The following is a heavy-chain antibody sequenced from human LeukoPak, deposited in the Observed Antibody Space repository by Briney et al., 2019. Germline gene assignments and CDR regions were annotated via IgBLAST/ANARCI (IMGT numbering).Heavy chain of an antibody. CDR2: ISDDGSEK. CDR3: AKRGIAYGDHHWFDY. V-gene: IGHV3-30*18. D-gene: IGHD4-17*01. CDR1: GFTFSTYG. J-gene: IGHJ4*02. Sequence: PGGSLRLSCAASGFTFSTYGMHWVRQAPGKGLEWVAVISDDGSEKYYADSVKGRFTISRDNSKNTLFLQMNSLRAEDTAVYYCAKRGIAYGDHHWFDYWGQGTLVTVSS.